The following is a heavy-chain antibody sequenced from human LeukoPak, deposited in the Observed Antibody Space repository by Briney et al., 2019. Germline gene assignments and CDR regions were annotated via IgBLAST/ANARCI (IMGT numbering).Heavy chain of an antibody. CDR3: ARVGLGPAYCGGDCYLDY. D-gene: IGHD2-21*02. Sequence: ASVKVSCKASGGTFSSYAISWVRQAPGQGLEWMGGIIPIFGTANYAQKFQGRVTITADKSTSTAYMELSSLRSEDTAVYYCARVGLGPAYCGGDCYLDYWGQGTLVTVSS. J-gene: IGHJ4*02. CDR1: GGTFSSYA. CDR2: IIPIFGTA. V-gene: IGHV1-69*06.